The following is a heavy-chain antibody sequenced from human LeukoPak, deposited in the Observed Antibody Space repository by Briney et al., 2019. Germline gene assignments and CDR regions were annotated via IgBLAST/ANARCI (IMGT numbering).Heavy chain of an antibody. J-gene: IGHJ6*02. Sequence: GGSLRLSCAASGFTFSSYAMHWVRQAPGKGLEYVSAISSNGGSTYYANSVKGRFTISRDNSKNTLYLQMGSLRAEDMAVYYCATRESGYYFYGMDVWGQGTTVTVSS. CDR1: GFTFSSYA. D-gene: IGHD3-10*01. CDR2: ISSNGGST. CDR3: ATRESGYYFYGMDV. V-gene: IGHV3-64*01.